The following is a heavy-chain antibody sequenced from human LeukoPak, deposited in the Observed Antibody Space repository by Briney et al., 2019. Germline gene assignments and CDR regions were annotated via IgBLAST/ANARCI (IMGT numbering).Heavy chain of an antibody. CDR3: ASPRIAAARRLDY. CDR1: GGSFSGYY. Sequence: SETLSLTCAVYGGSFSGYYWSWIRQPPGKGLEWIGEINHSGSTNYNPSLKSRVTISVDTSKNRFSLKLSSVTAADTAVYYCASPRIAAARRLDYWGQGTLVTVSS. CDR2: INHSGST. J-gene: IGHJ4*02. V-gene: IGHV4-34*01. D-gene: IGHD6-13*01.